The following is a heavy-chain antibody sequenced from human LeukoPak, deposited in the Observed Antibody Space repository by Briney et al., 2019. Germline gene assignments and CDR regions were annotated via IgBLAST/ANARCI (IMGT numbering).Heavy chain of an antibody. V-gene: IGHV1-24*01. CDR2: FDPEDGET. Sequence: ASVKVSCKVSGYTLTELSMHWVRQAPGKGLEWMGGFDPEDGETIYAQKFQGRVTMTEDTSTDTAYMELSSLRSEDTAVYYCATSIAVAGYYYFDYWGQGTLVTVSS. D-gene: IGHD6-19*01. CDR3: ATSIAVAGYYYFDY. J-gene: IGHJ4*02. CDR1: GYTLTELS.